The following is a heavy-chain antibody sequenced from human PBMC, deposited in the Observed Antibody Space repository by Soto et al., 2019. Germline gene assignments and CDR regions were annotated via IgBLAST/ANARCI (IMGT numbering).Heavy chain of an antibody. CDR3: ARRQTIPPPSDFDY. J-gene: IGHJ4*02. CDR2: INHSGST. V-gene: IGHV4-34*01. D-gene: IGHD3-9*01. Sequence: SETLSLTCAVYGGSFSGYYWSWIRQPPGKGLEWIGEINHSGSTNYNPSLKSRVTISVDTSKNQFSLKLSSVTAADTAVYYCARRQTIPPPSDFDYWGQGTLVTVSS. CDR1: GGSFSGYY.